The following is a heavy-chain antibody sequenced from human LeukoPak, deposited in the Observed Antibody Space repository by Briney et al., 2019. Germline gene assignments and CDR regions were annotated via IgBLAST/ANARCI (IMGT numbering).Heavy chain of an antibody. Sequence: QTGGSLRLSCAASGFTVSSNYMSWVRQAPGKGLEWVSVIYSGGSTYYADSVKGGFTISRDNSKNTLYLQMNSLRAEDTAVYYCARARPEYRITMVRGYRQTPFDYWGQGTLVTVSS. CDR3: ARARPEYRITMVRGYRQTPFDY. J-gene: IGHJ4*02. V-gene: IGHV3-53*01. CDR1: GFTVSSNY. D-gene: IGHD3-10*01. CDR2: IYSGGST.